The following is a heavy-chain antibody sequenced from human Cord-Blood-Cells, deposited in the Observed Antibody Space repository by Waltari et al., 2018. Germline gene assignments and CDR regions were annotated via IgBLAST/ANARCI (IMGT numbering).Heavy chain of an antibody. CDR3: ARALGIAAAGTFDY. J-gene: IGHJ4*02. Sequence: QVQMAQARAEVKKPAASMTVSGTAAAYTASRYFTRCLRHGPGQGLEWVGWNNPNSGGTNDAQKFQGRVTMTRETSTSTAYMELSRLESDDTAVYYCARALGIAAAGTFDYWGQGTLVTVSS. V-gene: IGHV1-2*02. D-gene: IGHD6-13*01. CDR1: AYTASRYF. CDR2: NNPNSGGT.